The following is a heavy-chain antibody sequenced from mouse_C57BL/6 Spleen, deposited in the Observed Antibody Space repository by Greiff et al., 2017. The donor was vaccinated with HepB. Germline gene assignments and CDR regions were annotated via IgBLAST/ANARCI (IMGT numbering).Heavy chain of an antibody. V-gene: IGHV3-6*01. J-gene: IGHJ2*01. D-gene: IGHD1-1*01. Sequence: EVKLQESGPGLVKPSQSLSLTCSVTGYSITSGYYWNWIRQFPGNKLEWMGYISYDGSNNYNPYLKNRISITRDTSKNQFFLKLNSVTTEDTATYYCARVTTVVAHFDYWGQGTTLTVSS. CDR2: ISYDGSN. CDR1: GYSITSGYY. CDR3: ARVTTVVAHFDY.